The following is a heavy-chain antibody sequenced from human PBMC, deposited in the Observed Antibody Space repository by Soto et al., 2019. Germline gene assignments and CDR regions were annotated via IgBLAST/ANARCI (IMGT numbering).Heavy chain of an antibody. D-gene: IGHD3-9*01. Sequence: HVQLVQSGAEVKKPGASLRVSCKASGYTFTDYYIHWVRQAPGQGLQWMGWLSPYNGATTYAQKFQDWVTMTRDTSISTPYLDLSRLSSGDTAVYYCARAQELRSFDWSWGGGAVDVWGQGTMVTASS. V-gene: IGHV1-2*04. CDR3: ARAQELRSFDWSWGGGAVDV. CDR1: GYTFTDYY. J-gene: IGHJ3*01. CDR2: LSPYNGAT.